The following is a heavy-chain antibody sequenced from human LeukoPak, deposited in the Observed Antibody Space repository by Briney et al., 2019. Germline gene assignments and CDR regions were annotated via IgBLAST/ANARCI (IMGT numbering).Heavy chain of an antibody. J-gene: IGHJ3*02. V-gene: IGHV4-4*02. CDR2: IHHSGST. D-gene: IGHD1-26*01. CDR3: ARAPFSGTYYTDAFDI. CDR1: GGSISTNNW. Sequence: SETLSLTCTVSGGSISTNNWWTWVRQPPGKGLEWIGEIHHSGSTDYNPSLKSRVTISPDKSKNQFSLTLTSVTAADTAVYFCARAPFSGTYYTDAFDIWGQGTMVTVSS.